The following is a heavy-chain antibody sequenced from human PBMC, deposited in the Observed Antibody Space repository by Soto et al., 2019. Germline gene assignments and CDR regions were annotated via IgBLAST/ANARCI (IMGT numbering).Heavy chain of an antibody. CDR2: IYSGNSDT. V-gene: IGHV5-51*01. Sequence: GESLKISCKGSGYNFANYWIGWVRQMPGKGLEWMGIIYSGNSDTRYSPSFQGQVTISADTSISTAYLEWSSLKASDTAIYYCARHVYYDVLKKNYWGQGTLVTVSS. CDR3: ARHVYYDVLKKNY. CDR1: GYNFANYW. J-gene: IGHJ4*02. D-gene: IGHD3-9*01.